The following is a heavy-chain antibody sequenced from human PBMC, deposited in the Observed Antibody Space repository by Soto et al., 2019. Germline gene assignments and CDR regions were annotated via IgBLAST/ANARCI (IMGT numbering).Heavy chain of an antibody. D-gene: IGHD4-17*01. CDR1: GGSISSGGYY. CDR3: ASLTVYGDYPNFYY. Sequence: QVQLQESGPGLVKPSQTLSLTCTVSGGSISSGGYYWSWIRQHPGKGLEWIGYIYYSGSTYYNPSLKSRGTISVDTSKNQCSRQLSSVPAADTAVYYCASLTVYGDYPNFYYWGQGTRGTVSS. V-gene: IGHV4-31*03. CDR2: IYYSGST. J-gene: IGHJ4*02.